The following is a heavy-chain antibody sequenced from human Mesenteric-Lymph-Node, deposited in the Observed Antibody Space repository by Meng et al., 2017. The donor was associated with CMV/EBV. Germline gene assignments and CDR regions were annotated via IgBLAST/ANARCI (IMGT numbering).Heavy chain of an antibody. V-gene: IGHV3-23*03. Sequence: GESLKISCAASGFTFSSYDMSWVRQAPGKGLEWVAVIYSGDSSTYYVDSVKGRFTISRDNSKNTLYLEMNNLRAEDSAVYYCAKEDTMIRGINSYYYYGMDVWGQGTTVTVSS. D-gene: IGHD3-10*01. CDR2: IYSGDSST. J-gene: IGHJ6*02. CDR1: GFTFSSYD. CDR3: AKEDTMIRGINSYYYYGMDV.